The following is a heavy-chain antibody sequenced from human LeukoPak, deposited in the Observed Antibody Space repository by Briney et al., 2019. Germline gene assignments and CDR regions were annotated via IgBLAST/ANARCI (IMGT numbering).Heavy chain of an antibody. CDR1: GFTFSSYA. CDR2: ISYDGSNK. J-gene: IGHJ4*02. V-gene: IGHV3-30*04. Sequence: PGGSLRLSCAASGFTFSSYAMHWVRQAPGKGLEWVAVISYDGSNKYYADSVKGRFTISRDNSKNTLYLQMNSLRAEDTAVYYCARDFDSSGYLPSDYWGQGTLVTVSS. CDR3: ARDFDSSGYLPSDY. D-gene: IGHD3-22*01.